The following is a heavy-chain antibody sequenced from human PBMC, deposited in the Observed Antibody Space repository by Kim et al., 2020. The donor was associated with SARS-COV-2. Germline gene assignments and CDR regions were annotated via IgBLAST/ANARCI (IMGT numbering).Heavy chain of an antibody. J-gene: IGHJ4*01. D-gene: IGHD3-22*01. CDR1: GFTFSGSA. V-gene: IGHV3-73*01. CDR2: VRSKANNYAT. Sequence: GGSLRLSCAASGFTFSGSAMHWARQASGKGLEWVGRVRSKANNYATAYAASVEGRFTISRDDSKNTAFLQMNSLKTEDTAVYYCIRYYYDRGVSGVYWG. CDR3: IRYYYDRGVSGVY.